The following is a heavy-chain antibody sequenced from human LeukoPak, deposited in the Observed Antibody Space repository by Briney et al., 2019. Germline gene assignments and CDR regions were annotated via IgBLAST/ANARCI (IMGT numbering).Heavy chain of an antibody. CDR1: EFTFSTYS. CDR3: AKCSGWFVRGKDYYYYYMDV. J-gene: IGHJ6*03. D-gene: IGHD6-19*01. Sequence: GGSLRLSCAASEFTFSTYSMNWVRQAPGKGLEWVSSISGRGVSTYYADSVKGRFTISRDNSKKTVFLQMNSLRAEDTAVYYCAKCSGWFVRGKDYYYYYMDVWGKGTTVTVSS. V-gene: IGHV3-23*01. CDR2: ISGRGVST.